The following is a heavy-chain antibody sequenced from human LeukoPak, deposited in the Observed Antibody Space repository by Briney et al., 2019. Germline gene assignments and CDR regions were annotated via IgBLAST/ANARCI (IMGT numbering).Heavy chain of an antibody. V-gene: IGHV1-24*01. CDR2: FDPEDGET. J-gene: IGHJ3*02. CDR1: GYTLTELS. Sequence: ASVKVSCKVSGYTLTELSMHWVRQAPGKGLEWMGGFDPEDGETIYAQKFQGRVTMTEDTSTDTAYMELSSLRSEDTAVYYCATQWPVGEPTRYDAFDIRGQGTMVTVSS. D-gene: IGHD6-19*01. CDR3: ATQWPVGEPTRYDAFDI.